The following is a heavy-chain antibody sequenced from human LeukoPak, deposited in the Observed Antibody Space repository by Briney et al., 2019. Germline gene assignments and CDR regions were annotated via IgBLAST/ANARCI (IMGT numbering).Heavy chain of an antibody. V-gene: IGHV4-61*01. J-gene: IGHJ4*02. D-gene: IGHD3-9*01. CDR3: ARGLRYFDWLPPHYFDY. CDR2: IYYSGST. CDR1: GGSITSGSYY. Sequence: SQTLSLTCTVSGGSITSGSYYWSWLRQPPGKGLEWIGYIYYSGSTNYNPSLKSRVTISVDTSKNQFSLKLSSVTAADTAVYYCARGLRYFDWLPPHYFDYWGQGTLVTVSS.